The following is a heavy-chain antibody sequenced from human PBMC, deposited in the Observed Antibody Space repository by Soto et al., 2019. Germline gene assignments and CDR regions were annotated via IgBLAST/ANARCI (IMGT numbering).Heavy chain of an antibody. V-gene: IGHV1-18*01. J-gene: IGHJ4*02. D-gene: IGHD2-2*01. CDR1: GYTFTSYG. Sequence: ASVKVSCKASGYTFTSYGISWVRQAPGQGLEWMGWISAYNGNTNYAQKLQGRVTMTTDTSTSTAYMELRSLRSDDTAVYYCARVIVVVPAAHRFSDYWGQGTLVTVSS. CDR3: ARVIVVVPAAHRFSDY. CDR2: ISAYNGNT.